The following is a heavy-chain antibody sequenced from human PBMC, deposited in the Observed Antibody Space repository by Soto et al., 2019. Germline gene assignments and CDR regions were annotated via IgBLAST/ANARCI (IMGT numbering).Heavy chain of an antibody. D-gene: IGHD3-10*01. CDR3: ARNGITMVRGVREKQNWFDP. V-gene: IGHV1-69*02. CDR1: GGTFSSYT. CDR2: IIPILGIA. J-gene: IGHJ5*02. Sequence: QVQLVQSGAEVKKPGSSVKVSCKASGGTFSSYTISWVRQAPGQGLEWMGRIIPILGIANYAQKFQGRVTITADKSTSTAYMELSSLRSEDTAVYYCARNGITMVRGVREKQNWFDPWGQGTLVTVSS.